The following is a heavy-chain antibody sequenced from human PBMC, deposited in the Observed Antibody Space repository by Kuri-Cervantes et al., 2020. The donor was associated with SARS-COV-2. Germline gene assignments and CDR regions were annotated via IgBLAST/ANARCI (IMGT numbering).Heavy chain of an antibody. CDR3: ARGQVGTIPFSYYFDY. V-gene: IGHV4-59*11. Sequence: SETLSLTCTVSGGSISSHYWSWIRQPPGKGLEWIGYIYYSGSTNYSPSLKSRVTISVDTSKEQFSMKLSSVTAADTAVYFCARGQVGTIPFSYYFDYWGQGTLVTVSS. D-gene: IGHD2-21*02. CDR1: GGSISSHY. CDR2: IYYSGST. J-gene: IGHJ4*02.